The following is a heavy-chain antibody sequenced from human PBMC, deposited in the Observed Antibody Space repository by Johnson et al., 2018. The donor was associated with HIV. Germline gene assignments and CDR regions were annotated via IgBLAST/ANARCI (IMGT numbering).Heavy chain of an antibody. V-gene: IGHV3-30*02. CDR1: GITFSSYG. Sequence: VESGGGVVQPGGSLRLSCAASGITFSSYGMHWVRQAPGRGLEWVAFIRYDGSNKYYADSVKGRFTISRDNSKNTLDLQMNSLRAEDTAVYYCAKDGMVAGSGGADAFDIWGQGTMVTVSS. J-gene: IGHJ3*02. CDR3: AKDGMVAGSGGADAFDI. D-gene: IGHD6-19*01. CDR2: IRYDGSNK.